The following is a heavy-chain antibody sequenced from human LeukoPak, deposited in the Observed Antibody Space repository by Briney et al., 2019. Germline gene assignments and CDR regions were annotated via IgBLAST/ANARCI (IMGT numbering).Heavy chain of an antibody. CDR1: GGSFSGYY. CDR3: ARSYRAHQTFYSSHFFDY. D-gene: IGHD5-18*01. Sequence: PSETLSLTCAVYGGSFSGYYWNWIRQPLGKGLEWIGEINHFGRTKYNPSLKSRVTISGDTSENQFSLKINSLTAADTAVYYCARSYRAHQTFYSSHFFDYWGQGTLVTVSS. V-gene: IGHV4-34*01. CDR2: INHFGRT. J-gene: IGHJ4*02.